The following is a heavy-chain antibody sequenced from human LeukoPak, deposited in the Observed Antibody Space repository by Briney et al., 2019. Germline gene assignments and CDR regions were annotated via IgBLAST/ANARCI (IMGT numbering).Heavy chain of an antibody. D-gene: IGHD3-9*01. CDR1: GFTFSSYG. Sequence: PGGSLRLSCAASGFTFSSYGMSWVRQAPGKGLEWVSAISGSGGSTYYADSVKGRFTISRGNSKNTLYLQMNSLRAEDTAVYYCAKTYSFDLTGYSDWGQGTLVTVSS. CDR2: ISGSGGST. V-gene: IGHV3-23*01. CDR3: AKTYSFDLTGYSD. J-gene: IGHJ4*02.